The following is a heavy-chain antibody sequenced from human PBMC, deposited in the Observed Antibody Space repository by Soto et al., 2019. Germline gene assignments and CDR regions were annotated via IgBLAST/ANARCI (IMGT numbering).Heavy chain of an antibody. D-gene: IGHD3-10*01. CDR2: IYYSGST. V-gene: IGHV4-31*03. CDR1: GGSISSGGYY. J-gene: IGHJ5*02. Sequence: SETLSLTCTVSGGSISSGGYYWSWIRQHPGKGLEWIGYIYYSGSTYYNPSLKSRVTISVDTSKNQFSLKLSSVTAADTAVYYCARGWFGELLTLNWFDPWGQGTPVTVSS. CDR3: ARGWFGELLTLNWFDP.